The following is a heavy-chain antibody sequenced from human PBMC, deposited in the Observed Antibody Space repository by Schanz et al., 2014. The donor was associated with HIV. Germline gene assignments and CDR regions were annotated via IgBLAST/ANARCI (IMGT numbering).Heavy chain of an antibody. D-gene: IGHD3-9*01. V-gene: IGHV1-2*02. Sequence: QVQLVQSGAEVKKPGASVKVSCKASGYTFTNYFIHWVRQAPGQGLEWMGWINPNSGDTDYAQKFQGRVTIIADKSTSTAYMELSSLRSEDTAVYYCAREKFSTLTGYPQNAFDIWGQGTMVTVSS. CDR3: AREKFSTLTGYPQNAFDI. CDR2: INPNSGDT. J-gene: IGHJ3*02. CDR1: GYTFTNYF.